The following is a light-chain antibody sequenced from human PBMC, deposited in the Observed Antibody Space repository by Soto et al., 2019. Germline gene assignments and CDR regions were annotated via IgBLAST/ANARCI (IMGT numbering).Light chain of an antibody. V-gene: IGKV3-20*01. CDR3: QQYGGSPIT. Sequence: EVVLTQSPGTLSLSPGGRAALSYSASQSVSRRLAWYQQRPGQSPRLLISGASMRASGVPVRFIGSGSGTDFTLTITRLEPEDFAVYYCQQYGGSPITFGLGTRLA. CDR2: GAS. CDR1: QSVSRR. J-gene: IGKJ5*01.